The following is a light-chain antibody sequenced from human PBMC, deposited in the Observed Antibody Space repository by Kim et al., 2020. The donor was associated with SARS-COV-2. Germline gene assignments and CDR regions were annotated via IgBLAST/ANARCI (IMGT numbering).Light chain of an antibody. Sequence: SSEPTQDPAVSVALGQTVRITCQGDSLRRYYASWYQQKPGQAPVLVIYGKNNRPSGIPDRFSGSSSGNTASLTITGAQAEDEADYYCNSRDSSGNHWVFG. CDR2: GKN. V-gene: IGLV3-19*01. CDR3: NSRDSSGNHWV. J-gene: IGLJ3*02. CDR1: SLRRYY.